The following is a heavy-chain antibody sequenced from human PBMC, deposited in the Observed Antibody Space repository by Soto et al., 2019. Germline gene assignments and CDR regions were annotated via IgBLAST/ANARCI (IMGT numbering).Heavy chain of an antibody. J-gene: IGHJ3*02. CDR3: AKDATSFNGVWYAFDM. CDR2: VGGSDDDK. CDR1: GFTFSDYA. V-gene: IGHV3-23*01. Sequence: EVQLLESGGGVVQPGGSLRLSCAASGFTFSDYAMSWVRQTPGKGLQWVSGVGGSDDDKHYADSVRGRFSVSRDNSKNTLYLKMNSLRADDTAIYYCAKDATSFNGVWYAFDMWGQGTEVTVSS. D-gene: IGHD2-8*01.